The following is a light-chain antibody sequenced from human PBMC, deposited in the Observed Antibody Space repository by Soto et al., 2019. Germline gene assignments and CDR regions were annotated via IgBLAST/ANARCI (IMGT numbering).Light chain of an antibody. V-gene: IGKV3-15*01. J-gene: IGKJ4*01. CDR2: GAS. CDR1: QSVYNN. Sequence: EVVMTQSPATVSVFPGDSATLTCRASQSVYNNLAWYQQKPGQAPRLLIYGASTRANGLPVRFSGSGSGTEFTLTISDLQSEDSAVYFCQQYNNWPPLTFGGGTKVEI. CDR3: QQYNNWPPLT.